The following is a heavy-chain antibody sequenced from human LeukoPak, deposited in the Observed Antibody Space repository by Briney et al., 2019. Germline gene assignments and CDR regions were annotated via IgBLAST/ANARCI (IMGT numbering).Heavy chain of an antibody. V-gene: IGHV4-59*01. D-gene: IGHD3-10*01. CDR2: IYYSGST. J-gene: IGHJ4*02. Sequence: SETLSLTCTVSGGSISSYYWSWIRQPPGKGLEWIGYIYYSGSTNYNPSLKSRVTISVDTSKNQFSLKLSSVTAADTAVYYCARGEVMVRGPLDYWGQGTLVTVSS. CDR1: GGSISSYY. CDR3: ARGEVMVRGPLDY.